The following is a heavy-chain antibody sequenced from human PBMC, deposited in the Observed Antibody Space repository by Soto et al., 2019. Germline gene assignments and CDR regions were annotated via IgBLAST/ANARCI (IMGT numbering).Heavy chain of an antibody. Sequence: SETLSLTCTVSGGSISSGDYYWSWIRQPPGKGLEWIGYIYYSGTTYSSPSLKGRLTISADTSKTQFSLKLNSVTAAVTAVYYCARGPSGDKVDYWGQGIQVTVSS. J-gene: IGHJ4*02. D-gene: IGHD7-27*01. CDR3: ARGPSGDKVDY. V-gene: IGHV4-30-4*01. CDR2: IYYSGTT. CDR1: GGSISSGDYY.